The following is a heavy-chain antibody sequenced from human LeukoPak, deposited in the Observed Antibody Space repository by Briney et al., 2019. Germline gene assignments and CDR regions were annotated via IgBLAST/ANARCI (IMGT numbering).Heavy chain of an antibody. CDR1: GGSFSGYY. J-gene: IGHJ4*02. CDR3: ARGLYGPGSYYRY. V-gene: IGHV4-34*01. Sequence: SETLSLTCAVYGGSFSGYYWSWIRQPPGKGLEWIGEINHSGSTNYNPSLKSRVTISVDTSKNQFSLKLSSVTAADTAVYYCARGLYGPGSYYRYWGQGTLVTVSS. D-gene: IGHD3-10*01. CDR2: INHSGST.